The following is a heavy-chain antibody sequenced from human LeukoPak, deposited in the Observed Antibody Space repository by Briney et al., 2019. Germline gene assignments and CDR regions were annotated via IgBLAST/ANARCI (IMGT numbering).Heavy chain of an antibody. CDR2: IIPIFGTA. D-gene: IGHD3-10*01. V-gene: IGHV1-69*06. J-gene: IGHJ4*02. CDR3: AREYYGSGSYYNAPFDY. CDR1: GGTFSSYA. Sequence: ASVKVPCKASGGTFSSYAISWVRQAPGQGLEWMGGIIPIFGTANYAQKFQGRVTITADKSTSTAYMELSSLRSEDTAVYYCAREYYGSGSYYNAPFDYWGQGTLVTVSS.